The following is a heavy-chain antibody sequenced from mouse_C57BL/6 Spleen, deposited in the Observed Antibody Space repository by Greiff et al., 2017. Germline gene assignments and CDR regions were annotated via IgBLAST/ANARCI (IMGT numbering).Heavy chain of an antibody. CDR1: GFNIKDDY. Sequence: VQLKQSGAELVRPGASVKLSCTASGFNIKDDYMHWVKQRPEQGLEWIGWIDPENGDTEYASKFQGKATITADTSSNTAYLQLSSLTSEDTAVYYCTTFPAMDYWGQGTSVTVSS. CDR2: IDPENGDT. CDR3: TTFPAMDY. J-gene: IGHJ4*01. V-gene: IGHV14-4*01.